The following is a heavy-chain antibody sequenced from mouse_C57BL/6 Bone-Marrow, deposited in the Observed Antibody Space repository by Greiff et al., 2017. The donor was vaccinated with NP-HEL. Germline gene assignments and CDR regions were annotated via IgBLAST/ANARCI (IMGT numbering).Heavy chain of an antibody. CDR1: GFTFSSYA. D-gene: IGHD2-4*01. Sequence: EVKLMESGGGLVKPGGSLKLSCAASGFTFSSYAMSWVRQTPEKRLEWVATISDGGSYTYYPDNVKGRFTISRDNAKNNLYRQMSHLKSEDTAMYYCARARLRRSFAYWGQGTLVTVSA. J-gene: IGHJ3*01. CDR2: ISDGGSYT. CDR3: ARARLRRSFAY. V-gene: IGHV5-4*03.